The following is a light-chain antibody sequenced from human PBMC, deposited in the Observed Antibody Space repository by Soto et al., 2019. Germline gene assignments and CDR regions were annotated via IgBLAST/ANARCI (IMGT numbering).Light chain of an antibody. Sequence: QAVVTQEPSLTVSPGGTVTLTCASSTGAVTSGYYPNWFQQKPGQAPRPLIYSTSNKHSWTPARFSGSLLGDKAALTLSGVQPEDEAEYYCLLYYGGAQLWVFGGGTKLTV. J-gene: IGLJ3*02. V-gene: IGLV7-43*01. CDR3: LLYYGGAQLWV. CDR2: STS. CDR1: TGAVTSGYY.